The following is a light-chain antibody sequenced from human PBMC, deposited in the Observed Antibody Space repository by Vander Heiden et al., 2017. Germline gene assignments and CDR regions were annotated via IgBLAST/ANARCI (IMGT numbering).Light chain of an antibody. CDR2: DAS. CDR3: QEYNSGRRT. J-gene: IGKJ1*01. V-gene: IGKV3-15*01. CDR1: QSVSSN. Sequence: IVMTPSPAALSVSPGERATLPCRASQSVSSNLAWYQQKPGQSPRLLIYDASTRASGIPSRFSGSGSGTEFTLTISSLQSEDFAVYFCQEYNSGRRTFGQGTKVESK.